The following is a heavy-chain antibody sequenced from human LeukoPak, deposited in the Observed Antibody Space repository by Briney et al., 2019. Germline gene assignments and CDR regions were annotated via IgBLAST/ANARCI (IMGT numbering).Heavy chain of an antibody. Sequence: GGSLRLSCAASGFTFSYYSMNWVRQAPGKGLEWVSSISGSSGNIYYADSVKGRFTISRDNAKNSLSLQMNSLRAEDTAVYYCARAPSVVPEAVNWFDPWGQGILVTVSS. V-gene: IGHV3-21*01. CDR2: ISGSSGNI. J-gene: IGHJ5*02. D-gene: IGHD2-2*01. CDR1: GFTFSYYS. CDR3: ARAPSVVPEAVNWFDP.